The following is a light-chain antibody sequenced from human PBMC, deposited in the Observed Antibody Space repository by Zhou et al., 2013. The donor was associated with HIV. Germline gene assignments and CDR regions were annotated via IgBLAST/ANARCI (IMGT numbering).Light chain of an antibody. CDR3: QQANTFLGIT. Sequence: AIVITQSPSSLSASTGDRVTITCRASQGISTYLAWYQHKPGKAPKLLISAGPKLQSGVPSRFRGSGYGTDFTLTISSLQPEDFGIYYCQQANTFLGITFGQGTRLDIK. V-gene: IGKV1-8*01. CDR1: QGISTY. CDR2: AGP. J-gene: IGKJ5*01.